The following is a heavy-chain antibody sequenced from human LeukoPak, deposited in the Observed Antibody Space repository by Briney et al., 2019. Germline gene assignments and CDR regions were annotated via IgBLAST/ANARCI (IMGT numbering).Heavy chain of an antibody. V-gene: IGHV4-39*01. J-gene: IGHJ4*02. CDR1: GGSISSSGYH. CDR2: LDYSGST. CDR3: ARQRRDYVWGSYRIDY. D-gene: IGHD3-16*02. Sequence: SETLSLTRTVSGGSISSSGYHWGWIRQPPGKGLEWIGSLDYSGSTYYNPSLKSRVTISVDTSKNQFSLKLNSVTAADTAVYYCARQRRDYVWGSYRIDYWGQGTQVTVSS.